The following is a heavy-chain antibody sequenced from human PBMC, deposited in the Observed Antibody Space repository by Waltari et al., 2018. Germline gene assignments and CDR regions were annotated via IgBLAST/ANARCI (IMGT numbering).Heavy chain of an antibody. CDR2: IYHPGSS. Sequence: QVQLRESGPGLVRSSETLSLTCPVSGHSVTNDFYWACIRQSPGGGLEWLASIYHPGSSHYNSSLKSRVSISTDMSTKQFFLTLTHLTAADTAVYYCAEEGNTTAGLFDSWGQGTLVTVSS. V-gene: IGHV4-38-2*01. D-gene: IGHD6-25*01. J-gene: IGHJ4*02. CDR1: GHSVTNDFY. CDR3: AEEGNTTAGLFDS.